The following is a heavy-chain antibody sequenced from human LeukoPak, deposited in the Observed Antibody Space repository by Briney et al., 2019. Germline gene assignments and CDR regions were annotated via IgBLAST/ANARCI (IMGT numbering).Heavy chain of an antibody. CDR2: ISSSGSTI. CDR1: GFTFSDYY. Sequence: NPGGSLRLSCAASGFTFSDYYMSWIRQAPGKGLEWVSYISSSGSTIYYADSVKGRFTISRDNSKNTLYLQMNSLRAEDTAVYYCAKEDGVGDYDFWSGYYTGNYFDYWGQGTLVTVSS. D-gene: IGHD3-3*01. CDR3: AKEDGVGDYDFWSGYYTGNYFDY. V-gene: IGHV3-11*04. J-gene: IGHJ4*02.